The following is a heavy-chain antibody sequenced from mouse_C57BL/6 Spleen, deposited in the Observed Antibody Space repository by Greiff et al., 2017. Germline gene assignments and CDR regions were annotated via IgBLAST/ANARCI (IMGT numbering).Heavy chain of an antibody. CDR2: ISDGGSYT. J-gene: IGHJ2*01. CDR3: AREGSNYDFDY. V-gene: IGHV5-4*01. CDR1: GFTFSSYA. Sequence: EVMLVESGGGLVKPGGSLKLSCAASGFTFSSYAMSWVRQTPEKRLEWVATISDGGSYTYYPDNVKGRFTISRDNAKNNLYLQMSHLKSEDTAMYYCAREGSNYDFDYWGQGTTLTVSS. D-gene: IGHD2-5*01.